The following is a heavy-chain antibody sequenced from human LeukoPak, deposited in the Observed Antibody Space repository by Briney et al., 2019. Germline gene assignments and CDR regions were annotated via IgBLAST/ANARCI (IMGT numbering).Heavy chain of an antibody. CDR2: ISAYNGNT. V-gene: IGHV1-18*01. D-gene: IGHD2-21*01. J-gene: IGHJ4*02. Sequence: ASVKVSCKASGYTFTSYGISWVRQAPGQGLEWMGWISAYNGNTNYAQKLQGRVTMTIDTSTSTAYMELRSLRSDDTAVYYCARDYPLAYCGGDCPLAFDYWGQGTLVTVSS. CDR3: ARDYPLAYCGGDCPLAFDY. CDR1: GYTFTSYG.